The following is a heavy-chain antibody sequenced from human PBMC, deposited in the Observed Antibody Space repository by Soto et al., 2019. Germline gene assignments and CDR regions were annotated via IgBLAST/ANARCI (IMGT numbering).Heavy chain of an antibody. CDR1: GCSISSGGYY. CDR3: ARVEVIVVVTAIRGLGFDY. Sequence: SETLSLTCPVSGCSISSGGYYWSWIRQHPGKGLEWIGYIYYSGSTYYNPSLKSRVTISVDTSKNQFSLKLSSVTAADTAVYYCARVEVIVVVTAIRGLGFDYWGQGTLVTVSS. CDR2: IYYSGST. V-gene: IGHV4-31*03. D-gene: IGHD2-21*02. J-gene: IGHJ4*02.